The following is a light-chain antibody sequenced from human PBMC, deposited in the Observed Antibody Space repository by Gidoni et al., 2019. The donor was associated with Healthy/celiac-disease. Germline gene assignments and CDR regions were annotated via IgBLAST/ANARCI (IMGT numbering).Light chain of an antibody. Sequence: DIQMTQSPSSLSASVGDRVTITCRASQSISSYLNWYQQKPGKAPKLLIYAASSLQSGVPSRFSGSGSGTDFTLTIRSLQPEDFATYYCQQSYSTPPYTFGQGPKLEIK. V-gene: IGKV1-39*01. CDR3: QQSYSTPPYT. J-gene: IGKJ2*01. CDR2: AAS. CDR1: QSISSY.